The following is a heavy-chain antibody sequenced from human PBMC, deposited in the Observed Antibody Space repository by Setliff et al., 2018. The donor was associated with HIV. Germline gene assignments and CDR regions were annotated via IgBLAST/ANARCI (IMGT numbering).Heavy chain of an antibody. CDR1: GGSISSYY. Sequence: PSETLSLTCTVSGGSISSYYWSWIRQPPGKGLEWVSAISSGGGTYYADSVKGRFTISRDNSKNTVYLQMNSLRTEDTALYYCTPLDYWGQGTLVTVSS. V-gene: IGHV3-66*02. CDR2: ISSGGGT. CDR3: TPLDY. J-gene: IGHJ4*02. D-gene: IGHD2-15*01.